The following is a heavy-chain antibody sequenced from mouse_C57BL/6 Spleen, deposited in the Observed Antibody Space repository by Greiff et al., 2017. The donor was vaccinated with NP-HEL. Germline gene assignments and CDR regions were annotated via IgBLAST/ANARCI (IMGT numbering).Heavy chain of an antibody. CDR2: IWGVGST. CDR3: ASDLDYDGRGFAY. CDR1: GFSLTRYG. D-gene: IGHD2-4*01. Sequence: VQRVESGPGLVAPSQGLSITCTVSGFSLTRYGVDWVRQSPGKGLAWLGVIWGVGSTNYNSALNSRLSLSKDNSKSQVFLKMISLQTDDTAMYYCASDLDYDGRGFAYWGQGTLVTVSA. V-gene: IGHV2-6*01. J-gene: IGHJ3*01.